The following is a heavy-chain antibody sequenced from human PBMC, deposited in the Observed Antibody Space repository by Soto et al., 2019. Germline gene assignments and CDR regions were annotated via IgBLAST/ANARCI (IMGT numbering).Heavy chain of an antibody. D-gene: IGHD2-15*01. J-gene: IGHJ6*02. CDR1: GFTVSSNY. CDR2: IYSGGST. Sequence: GGSLRLSCAASGFTVSSNYMSWVRQAPGKGLEWVSVIYSGGSTYYADSVKGRFTISRDNSKNTLYLQMNSLRAEDTAVYYCARDLEGYCSGGSCFSGYYYGMDVWGQGTTVTVSS. CDR3: ARDLEGYCSGGSCFSGYYYGMDV. V-gene: IGHV3-53*01.